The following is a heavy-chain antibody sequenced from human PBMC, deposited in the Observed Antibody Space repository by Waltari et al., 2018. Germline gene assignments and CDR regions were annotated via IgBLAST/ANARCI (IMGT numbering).Heavy chain of an antibody. D-gene: IGHD3-10*01. CDR3: ARDLDYGSGSYDY. Sequence: QVQLQESGPGLVKPSETLSLTCTVSGGSISSHYWSWIRQPPGKGLEWIGYIYYSGSTNYNPSLKSRVTRSVDTSKNQFSLKLSSVTAADTAVYYCARDLDYGSGSYDYWGQGTLVTVSS. J-gene: IGHJ4*02. CDR2: IYYSGST. V-gene: IGHV4-59*11. CDR1: GGSISSHY.